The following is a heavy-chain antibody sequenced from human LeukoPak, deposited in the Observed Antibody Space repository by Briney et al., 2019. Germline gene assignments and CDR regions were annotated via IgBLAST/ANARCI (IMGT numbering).Heavy chain of an antibody. D-gene: IGHD3-22*01. CDR1: GFTFSSYG. J-gene: IGHJ6*03. V-gene: IGHV3-30*02. CDR2: IQYAGSDK. Sequence: GGSLRLSCAASGFTFSSYGMHWVRQAPGKGLEWVAFIQYAGSDKYYADSVKGRFTISRDNSKNTLYLQMNSLRAEDTAVYYCASDRPDSSGRGYYMDVWGKGTTVTVYS. CDR3: ASDRPDSSGRGYYMDV.